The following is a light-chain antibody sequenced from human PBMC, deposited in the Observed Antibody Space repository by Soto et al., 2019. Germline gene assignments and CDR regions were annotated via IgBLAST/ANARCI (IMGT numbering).Light chain of an antibody. CDR3: KQYNRYWT. Sequence: DIQITQSPSTLSASVGYRFTITCRACQSISSWLAWYQQKPGKAPKLLIYKASSLESGVPSRFSGSGSGTEFTLTISSLQPDDFATYYCKQYNRYWTLGQGITGDI. V-gene: IGKV1-5*03. CDR1: QSISSW. CDR2: KAS. J-gene: IGKJ1*01.